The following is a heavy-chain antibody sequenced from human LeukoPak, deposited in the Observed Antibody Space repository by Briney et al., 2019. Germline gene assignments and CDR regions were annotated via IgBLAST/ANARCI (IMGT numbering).Heavy chain of an antibody. D-gene: IGHD3-22*01. Sequence: SETLSLTCAVYGGSFSGYYWSWIRQPPGKGLEWIGEINHSGSTNYNPSLKSRVTISVDTSKNQFSLKLSSVTAADTAVYYCARGSQYYYDSSGYPLPDYWGQGTLVTVSS. CDR2: INHSGST. CDR3: ARGSQYYYDSSGYPLPDY. CDR1: GGSFSGYY. V-gene: IGHV4-34*01. J-gene: IGHJ4*02.